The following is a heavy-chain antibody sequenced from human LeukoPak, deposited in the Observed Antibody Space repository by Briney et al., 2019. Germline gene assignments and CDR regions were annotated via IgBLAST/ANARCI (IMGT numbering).Heavy chain of an antibody. CDR1: GGSISSYY. Sequence: PSETLSLTCTVSGGSISSYYWSWIRQPPGKGLEWIGYIYYSGATNYNPSLKSRVTISIDTSKNQFSLKLNSVTAADTAVYYCARSRSTMVRGVIIPFDHWGQGTLVTVSS. J-gene: IGHJ4*02. CDR3: ARSRSTMVRGVIIPFDH. D-gene: IGHD3-10*01. V-gene: IGHV4-59*01. CDR2: IYYSGAT.